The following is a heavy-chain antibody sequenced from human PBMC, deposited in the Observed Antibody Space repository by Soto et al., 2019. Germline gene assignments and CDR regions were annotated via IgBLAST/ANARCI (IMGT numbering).Heavy chain of an antibody. CDR2: IKHDGTEK. V-gene: IGHV3-7*04. Sequence: EVQLVESGGDLVQPGGSLRLSCAASGFTFSSYWMSWVRQAPGKGLEGVANIKHDGTEKYYVESVKGRFTISLDNAKNSLYLQMSSLRAEDTAVYYCARGYSVYVPLAAPFAYWGQGNLVTVSS. CDR1: GFTFSSYW. J-gene: IGHJ4*02. D-gene: IGHD5-12*01. CDR3: ARGYSVYVPLAAPFAY.